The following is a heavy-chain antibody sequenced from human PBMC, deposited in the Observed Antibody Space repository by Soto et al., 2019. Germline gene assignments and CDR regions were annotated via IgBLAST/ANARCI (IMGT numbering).Heavy chain of an antibody. CDR1: GYTFTGYY. J-gene: IGHJ6*02. Sequence: ASVKVSCKASGYTFTGYYMHWVRQAPGQGFEWMGWINPNSGGTNYAQKFQGWVTMTRDTSISTAYMELSRLRSDDTAVYYCARDRVAAHYYYYYGMDVWGQGTTVTVSS. CDR3: ARDRVAAHYYYYYGMDV. CDR2: INPNSGGT. V-gene: IGHV1-2*04. D-gene: IGHD6-6*01.